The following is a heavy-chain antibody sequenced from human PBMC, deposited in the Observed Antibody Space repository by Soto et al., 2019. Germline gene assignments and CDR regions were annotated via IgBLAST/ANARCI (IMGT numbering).Heavy chain of an antibody. J-gene: IGHJ5*02. D-gene: IGHD3-22*01. CDR2: IYYGGTT. V-gene: IGHV4-59*08. Sequence: PSETLCLTCTVSGVSFIPNYWSWSLQPPGKGLEWVGYIYYGGTTSYNPSLQSRVTISLETSKSQFSLRLTSVTAADTAVYYCARLGAYYQSLDPWGPGTLVTVAS. CDR1: GVSFIPNY. CDR3: ARLGAYYQSLDP.